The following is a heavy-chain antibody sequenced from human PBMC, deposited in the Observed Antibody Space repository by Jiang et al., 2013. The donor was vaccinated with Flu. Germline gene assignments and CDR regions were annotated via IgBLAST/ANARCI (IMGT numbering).Heavy chain of an antibody. Sequence: SGPGLVKPSETLSLTCTVSGGSISSYYWSWIRQPPGKGLEWIGYIYYSGSTNYNPSLKSRVTISVDTSKNQFSLKLSSVTAADTAVYYCARAGSARNWFDPGAREPWSPSPQ. V-gene: IGHV4-59*01. CDR1: GGSISSYY. CDR2: IYYSGST. J-gene: IGHJ5*02. CDR3: ARAGSARNWFDP. D-gene: IGHD3-10*01.